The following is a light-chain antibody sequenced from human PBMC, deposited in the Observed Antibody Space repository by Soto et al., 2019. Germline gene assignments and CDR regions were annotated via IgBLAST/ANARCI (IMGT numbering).Light chain of an antibody. J-gene: IGKJ5*01. Sequence: EIVLTQSPATLSLSPGEIATLSFSASQSVSSYLAWYQQKPGQAPRLLIYDASNRATGIPARFSGSGSGTDFTLTISSLEPEDFAVYYCQQRSNWLTFGQGTRLEIK. CDR3: QQRSNWLT. CDR1: QSVSSY. CDR2: DAS. V-gene: IGKV3-11*01.